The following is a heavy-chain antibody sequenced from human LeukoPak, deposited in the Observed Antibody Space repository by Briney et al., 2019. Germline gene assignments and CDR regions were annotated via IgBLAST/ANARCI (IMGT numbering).Heavy chain of an antibody. D-gene: IGHD7-27*01. Sequence: PSETLSLTCTVSGGSISSYYWSWIRQPPGKGLEWIGHIYYSGGTNYNPSLKSRVTISVDTSKNQFSLKLSSVTAADTAVYYCARDSGGMDVWGQGTTVTVSS. V-gene: IGHV4-59*01. CDR3: ARDSGGMDV. CDR2: IYYSGGT. J-gene: IGHJ6*02. CDR1: GGSISSYY.